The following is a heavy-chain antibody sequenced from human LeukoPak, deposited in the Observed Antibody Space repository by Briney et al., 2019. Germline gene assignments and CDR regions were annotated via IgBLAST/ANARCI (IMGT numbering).Heavy chain of an antibody. CDR1: GFIFSSYS. CDR3: ARGNSITMIVVVINGFDY. Sequence: GGSLRLSCAASGFIFSSYSMNWVRQAPGKGLEWVSYISSSSSTIYYADPVKGRFTISRDNAKNSLYLQMNNLRAEDTAVYYCARGNSITMIVVVINGFDYWGQGTLVTVSS. J-gene: IGHJ4*02. D-gene: IGHD3-22*01. CDR2: ISSSSSTI. V-gene: IGHV3-48*01.